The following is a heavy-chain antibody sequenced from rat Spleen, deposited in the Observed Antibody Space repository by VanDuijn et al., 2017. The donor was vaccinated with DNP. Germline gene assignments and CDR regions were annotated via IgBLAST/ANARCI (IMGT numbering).Heavy chain of an antibody. D-gene: IGHD1-6*01. CDR1: GFTFSNYG. Sequence: EVQLVESGGDLVQPGRSLKLSCAASGFTFSNYGMAWVRQGPTKGLEWVTSITGSGGSTYYRDSVKGRFTISRDNAESTLYLQMDSLRSEDTATYYCAARAPGDYYYGGYFDYWGQGVMVTVSS. CDR2: ITGSGGST. V-gene: IGHV5-19*01. CDR3: AARAPGDYYYGGYFDY. J-gene: IGHJ2*01.